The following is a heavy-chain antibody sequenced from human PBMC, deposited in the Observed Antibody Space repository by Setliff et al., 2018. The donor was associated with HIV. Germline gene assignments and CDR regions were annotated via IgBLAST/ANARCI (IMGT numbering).Heavy chain of an antibody. D-gene: IGHD3-3*01. CDR2: INHAGST. J-gene: IGHJ3*02. CDR1: GASFSGYF. CDR3: ARHSDFWSEDAFDI. V-gene: IGHV4-34*01. Sequence: NPSETLSLTCTLYGASFSGYFWSWIRQPPGKGLEWIGEINHAGSTNFNPSFESRVTMSIDTSKNQFSLRLSSVTAADTALYYCARHSDFWSEDAFDIWGQGTMVTVSS.